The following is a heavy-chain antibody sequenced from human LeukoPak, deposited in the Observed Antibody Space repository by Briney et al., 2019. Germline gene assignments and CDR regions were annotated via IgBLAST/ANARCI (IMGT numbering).Heavy chain of an antibody. V-gene: IGHV3-53*01. CDR3: ARVRDTAMVVDY. J-gene: IGHJ4*02. CDR1: GFTVSSNY. D-gene: IGHD5-18*01. Sequence: GGSLRLSCAASGFTVSSNYMSWVRQAPGKGLEWVSVICSGGSTYYADSVKGRFTISRDNSKNTLYLQMNSLRAEDTAVYYCARVRDTAMVVDYWGQGTLVTVSS. CDR2: ICSGGST.